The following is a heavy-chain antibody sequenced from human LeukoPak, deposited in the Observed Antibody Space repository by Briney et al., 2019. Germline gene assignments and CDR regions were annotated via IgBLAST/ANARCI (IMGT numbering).Heavy chain of an antibody. CDR1: GFTFSSYG. Sequence: GGSLRLSCAASGFTFSSYGMHWVRQAPGKGLEWVAVIWYDRSNKYYADSMKGRFTISRDNPKNTLYLQMNSLRAEDTAVYYCATANYYDSSGYYYFDYWGQGTLVTVSS. J-gene: IGHJ4*02. D-gene: IGHD3-22*01. V-gene: IGHV3-33*01. CDR2: IWYDRSNK. CDR3: ATANYYDSSGYYYFDY.